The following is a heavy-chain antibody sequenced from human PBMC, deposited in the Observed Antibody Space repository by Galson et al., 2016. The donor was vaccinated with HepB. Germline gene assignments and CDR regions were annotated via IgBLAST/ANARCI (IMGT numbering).Heavy chain of an antibody. V-gene: IGHV2-70*11. CDR1: GFSLSTSGMC. D-gene: IGHD3-10*01. CDR2: IDWDDDK. Sequence: PALVKPTQTLTLTCTFSGFSLSTSGMCVSWIRQPPGKALEWLARIDWDDDKYYSTSLKTRLTISKDTSANQVVLIMTNMDPVDTATYYCARIMYYYGSGSLDHYYTMDVWGQGTTVAVSS. CDR3: ARIMYYYGSGSLDHYYTMDV. J-gene: IGHJ6*02.